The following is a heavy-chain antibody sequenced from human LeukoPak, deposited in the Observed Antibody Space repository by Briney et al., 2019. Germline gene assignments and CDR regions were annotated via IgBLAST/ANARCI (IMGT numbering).Heavy chain of an antibody. V-gene: IGHV3-23*01. CDR2: ISGSGGST. D-gene: IGHD2-15*01. J-gene: IGHJ4*02. CDR1: GFTFSSYA. CDR3: AKDVGAPPGAPGGFDY. Sequence: PGGSLRLSCAASGFTFSSYAMRWVRQAPGKGLEWVSAISGSGGSTYYADSVKGRFTISRDNSKNALYLQMNSLRAEDTAVYYCAKDVGAPPGAPGGFDYWGQGPLVTVSS.